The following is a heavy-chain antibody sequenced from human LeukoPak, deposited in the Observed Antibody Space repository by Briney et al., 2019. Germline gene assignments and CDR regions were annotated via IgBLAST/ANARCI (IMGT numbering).Heavy chain of an antibody. CDR2: ISSSGSTI. CDR3: AKAPGAPSNWFDP. D-gene: IGHD3-10*01. Sequence: GGSLRLSCAASGFTFSDYYISWIRQAPGKGLEWVSYISSSGSTIYYADSVKGRFTISRDNAKNSLYLQMNSLRAEDTAAYYCAKAPGAPSNWFDPWGQGTLVTVSS. V-gene: IGHV3-11*01. J-gene: IGHJ5*02. CDR1: GFTFSDYY.